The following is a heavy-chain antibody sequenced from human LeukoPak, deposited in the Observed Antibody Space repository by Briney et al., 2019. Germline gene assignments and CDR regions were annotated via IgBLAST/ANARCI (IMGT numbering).Heavy chain of an antibody. Sequence: GASVKVSCKASGYTFTGYYMHWVRQAPGQGLEWMGWINPNSGGTNYAQKFQGRVTMTRDTSISTAYMELSRLRSDDTAVYYCAREGPDVEIAYCGGDCYSDYWGQGTLVTVSS. D-gene: IGHD2-21*02. J-gene: IGHJ4*02. V-gene: IGHV1-2*02. CDR2: INPNSGGT. CDR3: AREGPDVEIAYCGGDCYSDY. CDR1: GYTFTGYY.